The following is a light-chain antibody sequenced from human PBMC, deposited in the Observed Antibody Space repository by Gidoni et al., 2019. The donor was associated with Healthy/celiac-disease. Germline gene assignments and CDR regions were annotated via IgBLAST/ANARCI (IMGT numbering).Light chain of an antibody. Sequence: QSALTQPASGSGSPGQSITISCTGTSSDVGGCNYGSWYQQHPGKAPKLMIYEVSNRPSGVSILFSGSKSGNTASLTISGLQAEDEADYYCSSYTSSSTLYVFGTGTKVTVL. CDR2: EVS. V-gene: IGLV2-14*01. CDR3: SSYTSSSTLYV. CDR1: SSDVGGCNY. J-gene: IGLJ1*01.